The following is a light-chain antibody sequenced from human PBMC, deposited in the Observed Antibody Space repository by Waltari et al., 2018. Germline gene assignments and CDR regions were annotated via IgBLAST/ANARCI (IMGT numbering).Light chain of an antibody. CDR2: VAS. CDR3: QHYENWPHT. J-gene: IGKJ4*01. V-gene: IGKV3-15*01. CDR1: QSVDSH. Sequence: EIVMTQSTATLSVSPGERATLSCRASQSVDSHVAWYKQEPGQAPRLLIYVASTRATDIPARFSGSGSGTEFTLTISSLQSEDSGVYYCQHYENWPHTFGGGTKVEIK.